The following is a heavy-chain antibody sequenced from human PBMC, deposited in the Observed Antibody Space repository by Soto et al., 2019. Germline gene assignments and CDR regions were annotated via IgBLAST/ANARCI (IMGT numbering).Heavy chain of an antibody. CDR2: IDPSDSYT. V-gene: IGHV5-10-1*01. D-gene: IGHD3-10*01. Sequence: GESLKISCQGSGYSFTSYWISWVRQMPGKGLEWMGRIDPSDSYTNYSPSFQGHVTISADKSISTAYLQWSSLKASDTAMYYCARSFGESYGMDVWGQGTTVTVSS. CDR3: ARSFGESYGMDV. J-gene: IGHJ6*02. CDR1: GYSFTSYW.